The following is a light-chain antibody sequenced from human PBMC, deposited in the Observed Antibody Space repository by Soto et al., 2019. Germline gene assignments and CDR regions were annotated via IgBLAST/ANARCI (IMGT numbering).Light chain of an antibody. CDR3: QQYDDWPLT. Sequence: EIVMTQSPATLSVSPGERAPLSCRASQSISGKLAWYQQKRGQAPRLLIYGASTRATGIPARFSGSGSGTEFTLTISSLQSEDFADYYCQQYDDWPLTFGGGTTGDIK. V-gene: IGKV3-15*01. CDR1: QSISGK. J-gene: IGKJ4*01. CDR2: GAS.